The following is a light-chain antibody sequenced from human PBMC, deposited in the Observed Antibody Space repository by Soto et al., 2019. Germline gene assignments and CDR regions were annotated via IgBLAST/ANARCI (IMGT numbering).Light chain of an antibody. CDR1: QSVSTN. CDR3: QQYNYWYT. CDR2: GAS. Sequence: EIVMTQSPATLSVSPGERATLSCRASQSVSTNIAWYQQKPGQAPRLLVSGASTRATGVAARFTGSGSGTEFTLTLSSLQYEDLAVYYCQQYNYWYTFGQGTKLEI. J-gene: IGKJ2*01. V-gene: IGKV3-15*01.